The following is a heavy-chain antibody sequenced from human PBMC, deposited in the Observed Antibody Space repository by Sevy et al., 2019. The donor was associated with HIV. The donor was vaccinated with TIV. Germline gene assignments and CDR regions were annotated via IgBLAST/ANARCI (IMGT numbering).Heavy chain of an antibody. Sequence: GGSLRLSCAASGFTVSRNYMSWVRQAPGKGLEWVSVIYSGGDTYYADSVKGRFTISRDNSKNTVSLQMNSLRAEHTALYYCARQTTVQDAFDIWGQGTMVTVSS. CDR2: IYSGGDT. CDR3: ARQTTVQDAFDI. D-gene: IGHD4-17*01. CDR1: GFTVSRNY. V-gene: IGHV3-53*01. J-gene: IGHJ3*02.